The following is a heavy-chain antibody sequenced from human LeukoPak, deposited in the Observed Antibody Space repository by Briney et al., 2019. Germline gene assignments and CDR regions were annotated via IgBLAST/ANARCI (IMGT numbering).Heavy chain of an antibody. CDR2: IYYSGAI. CDR3: ARHGSDYSFDY. V-gene: IGHV4-59*08. D-gene: IGHD3-22*01. Sequence: SETLSLTCTVSGASINSFYWSWIRQPPGKGLEWIGYIYYSGAINYNPSLKSRVTISVDTSKNQFSLKLRSVTAADTAVYYCARHGSDYSFDYWGQGTLVTVSS. CDR1: GASINSFY. J-gene: IGHJ4*02.